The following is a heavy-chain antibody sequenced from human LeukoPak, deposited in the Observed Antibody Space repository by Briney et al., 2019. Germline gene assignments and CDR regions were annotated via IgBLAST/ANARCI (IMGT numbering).Heavy chain of an antibody. CDR1: GFTFSSYE. V-gene: IGHV3-48*03. D-gene: IGHD1-26*01. J-gene: IGHJ2*01. CDR3: ARDPENVSGSHSHFDL. Sequence: PGGSLRLSCAASGFTFSSYEMNWVRQAPGKGLEWVSYTSSSGSTIYYADSVKGRFTISRDNAKNSLYLQMNSLRAEDTAVYYCARDPENVSGSHSHFDLWGRGTLVTVSS. CDR2: TSSSGSTI.